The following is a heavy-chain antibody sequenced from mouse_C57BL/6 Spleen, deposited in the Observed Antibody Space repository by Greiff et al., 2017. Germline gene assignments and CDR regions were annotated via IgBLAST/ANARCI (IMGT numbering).Heavy chain of an antibody. Sequence: QVHVKQSGAELARPGASVKLSCKASGYTFTSYGISWVKQRTGQGLEWIGEIYPRSGNTYYNEKFKGKATLTADKSSSTAYMELRSLTSEDSAVYFCAREKITTVVDWYFDVWGTGTTVTVSS. V-gene: IGHV1-81*01. CDR1: GYTFTSYG. J-gene: IGHJ1*03. CDR3: AREKITTVVDWYFDV. CDR2: IYPRSGNT. D-gene: IGHD1-1*01.